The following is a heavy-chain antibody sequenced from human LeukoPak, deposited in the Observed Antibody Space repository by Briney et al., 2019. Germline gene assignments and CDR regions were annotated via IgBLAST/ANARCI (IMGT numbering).Heavy chain of an antibody. V-gene: IGHV1-18*01. D-gene: IGHD3-3*01. CDR2: ISAYNGNT. Sequence: GASVKVSCKASGYTFTSYGISWVRQAPGQGLEWMGWISAYNGNTNYAQKLQGRVTMTTDTSTSTDYMELRSLRSDDTAVYYCARGNTYYDFWSGYYTFDYWGQGTLVTVSS. CDR1: GYTFTSYG. J-gene: IGHJ4*02. CDR3: ARGNTYYDFWSGYYTFDY.